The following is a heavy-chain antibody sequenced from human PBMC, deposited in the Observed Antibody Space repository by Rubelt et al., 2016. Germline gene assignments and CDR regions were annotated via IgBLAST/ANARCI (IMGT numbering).Heavy chain of an antibody. J-gene: IGHJ6*02. Sequence: QVQLQQWGAGLLKPSETLSLTCAVYGGSFSGYYWSWIRQPPGKGLEWIGEINHSGSTNYNPSLKSRVIISVDTAENQFSLKRSSVTAADTAVYYCARGPRDIAARPDYGMDVWGQGTTVTVSS. D-gene: IGHD6-6*01. CDR2: INHSGST. CDR3: ARGPRDIAARPDYGMDV. V-gene: IGHV4-34*01. CDR1: GGSFSGYY.